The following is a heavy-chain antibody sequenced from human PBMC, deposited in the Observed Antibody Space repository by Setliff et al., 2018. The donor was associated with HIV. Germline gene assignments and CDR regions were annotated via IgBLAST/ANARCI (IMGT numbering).Heavy chain of an antibody. Sequence: SVKVSCKASGGTFSASGFSWVRQAPGQGLEWMGGIIPAFGTADYAQKFQGRVTITADASTSTAYMELISLRSEDTAVYYCARGEGSGRDTVEENYYNLDVWGPGTTVTVS. J-gene: IGHJ6*02. D-gene: IGHD6-19*01. CDR2: IIPAFGTA. CDR3: ARGEGSGRDTVEENYYNLDV. V-gene: IGHV1-69*13. CDR1: GGTFSASG.